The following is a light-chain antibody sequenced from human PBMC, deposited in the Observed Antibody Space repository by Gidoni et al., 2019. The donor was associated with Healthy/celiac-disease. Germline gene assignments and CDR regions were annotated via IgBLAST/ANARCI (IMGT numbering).Light chain of an antibody. CDR3: KQYYSYPLT. CDR2: AAS. CDR1: QGISSY. J-gene: IGKJ4*01. Sequence: IRMTQSPSSFSASTGDRVTITCRASQGISSYLAWYQQKPGKAPKLLIYAASTLQSGVPSRFSGSGSGTDFTLTISCLQSEDFATYYCKQYYSYPLTCGGGTKVEIK. V-gene: IGKV1-8*01.